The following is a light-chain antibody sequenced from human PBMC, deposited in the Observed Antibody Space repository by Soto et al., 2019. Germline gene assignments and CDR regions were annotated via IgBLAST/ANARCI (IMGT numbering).Light chain of an antibody. CDR3: QQLNSYRT. V-gene: IGKV1-13*02. CDR2: RAS. CDR1: QDIGSA. Sequence: AIQLTQSPSSLSASVGDRVTITCRASQDIGSALAWYQQQPGKPPKVLIYRASSLESGVPSRFSGSGSGTDFTLTISSLQPEDFATYYCQQLNSYRTFGQGTKVEIK. J-gene: IGKJ1*01.